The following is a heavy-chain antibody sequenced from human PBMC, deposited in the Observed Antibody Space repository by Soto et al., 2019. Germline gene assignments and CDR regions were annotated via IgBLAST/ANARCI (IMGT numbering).Heavy chain of an antibody. Sequence: EVQLVESGGGLVKPGGSLRLSCAASGFTFSSYSMNWVRQAPGKGLEWVSSISSSSSYIYYADSVKGRFTISRDNAKNSLYLQMHSLRAEDTAVYYCASTNSRSYYMDVWGKGTTVTVSS. CDR3: ASTNSRSYYMDV. CDR1: GFTFSSYS. CDR2: ISSSSSYI. V-gene: IGHV3-21*01. D-gene: IGHD6-13*01. J-gene: IGHJ6*03.